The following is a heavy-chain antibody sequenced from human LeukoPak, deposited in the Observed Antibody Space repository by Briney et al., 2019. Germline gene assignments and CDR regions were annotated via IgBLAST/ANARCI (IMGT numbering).Heavy chain of an antibody. CDR1: GFTFSSYW. CDR3: TRDPIVGDTGGGDY. CDR2: INGDGSIE. D-gene: IGHD1-26*01. J-gene: IGHJ4*02. Sequence: HPGGSLRLSCAASGFTFSSYWMTWVRQAPGKGLEWASNINGDGSIENYVDSVRGRFTILRDNAKDSLYLQMNSLRVEDTAVYYCTRDPIVGDTGGGDYWGQGTLVTVSS. V-gene: IGHV3-7*01.